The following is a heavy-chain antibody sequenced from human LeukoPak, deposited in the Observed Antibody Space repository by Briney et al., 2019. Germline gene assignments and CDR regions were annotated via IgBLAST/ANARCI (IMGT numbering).Heavy chain of an antibody. CDR1: GGSISSGNYY. D-gene: IGHD3-10*01. V-gene: IGHV4-61*02. CDR2: MSGSGGT. J-gene: IGHJ4*02. CDR3: ARAGGVLGYFDY. Sequence: PSQTLSLTCTVSGGSISSGNYYWTWIRQSAGKGLEWIGRMSGSGGTTYNPSLKSRVTILVDMSNNQFSLRLNSVTAADTAVYYCARAGGVLGYFDYWGQGALVTVSS.